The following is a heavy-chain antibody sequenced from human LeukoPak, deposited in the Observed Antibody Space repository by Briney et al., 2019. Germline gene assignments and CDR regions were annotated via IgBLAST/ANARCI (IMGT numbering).Heavy chain of an antibody. CDR2: IIPIFGTA. V-gene: IGHV1-69*05. CDR3: ASRKYSGSYYGRRGLDY. D-gene: IGHD1-26*01. J-gene: IGHJ4*02. Sequence: APVKVSCKVSGGTFSSYAISWVRQAPGQGLEWMGGIIPIFGTANYAQKFQGRVTITTDESTSTAYMELSSLRSEDTAVYYCASRKYSGSYYGRRGLDYWGQGTLVTVSS. CDR1: GGTFSSYA.